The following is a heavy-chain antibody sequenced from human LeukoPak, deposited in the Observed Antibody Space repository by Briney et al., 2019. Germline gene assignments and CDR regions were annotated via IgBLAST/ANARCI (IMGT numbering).Heavy chain of an antibody. Sequence: GGSLRLSCAASGFTFSSYDMTWVRQAPGRGLEWVSSISRSSYYIYYTDSVKGRFTISRDNAKNSLYLQMNSLRAEDTAVYYCARGGHQWLVRYYFDYWGQGTLVTVSS. CDR1: GFTFSSYD. CDR3: ARGGHQWLVRYYFDY. CDR2: ISRSSYYI. V-gene: IGHV3-21*01. J-gene: IGHJ4*02. D-gene: IGHD6-19*01.